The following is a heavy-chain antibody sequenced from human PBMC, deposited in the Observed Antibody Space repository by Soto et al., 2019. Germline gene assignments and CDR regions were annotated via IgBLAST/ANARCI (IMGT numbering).Heavy chain of an antibody. D-gene: IGHD6-13*01. CDR3: ARGSSWSYFDY. V-gene: IGHV1-3*04. Sequence: QVQLVQSGAEVKRPGASVKVSCKASGYTFTSYAMHWVRQAPGQRLEWMGWINTAKENTKYSQKFQGRVTITRDTSASIVYMEVGSLTSEDTAVYYCARGSSWSYFDYWGQGTLVTVSS. CDR1: GYTFTSYA. CDR2: INTAKENT. J-gene: IGHJ4*02.